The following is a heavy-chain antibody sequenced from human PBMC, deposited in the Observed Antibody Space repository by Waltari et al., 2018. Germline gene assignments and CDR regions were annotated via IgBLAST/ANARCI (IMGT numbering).Heavy chain of an antibody. D-gene: IGHD1-7*01. CDR1: GFTFNTYV. J-gene: IGHJ4*02. CDR2: ISGSGDDT. Sequence: EVLLLQSGGGLVQPGGSLRLACAASGFTFNTYVMSWVRQPPGRGLEWVSAISGSGDDTYYADSVKGRFTISRDNSKNTLFLQINSLKTEDTAVYYCARVLNWNYVVGYWGQGTLVTVSS. CDR3: ARVLNWNYVVGY. V-gene: IGHV3-23*01.